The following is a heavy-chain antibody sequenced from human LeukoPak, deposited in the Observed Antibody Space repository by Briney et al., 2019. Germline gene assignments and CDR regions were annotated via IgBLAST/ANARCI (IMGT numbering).Heavy chain of an antibody. Sequence: PGGSLRLSCAASGFTFSSYWMSWVRQAPGKGLEWVSAISGSGGSTYYADSVKGRFTISRDNSKNTLYLQMNSLRAEDTAVYYCARGTLGGSGRYYYYYMDVWGKGTTVTISS. V-gene: IGHV3-23*01. J-gene: IGHJ6*03. CDR2: ISGSGGST. CDR3: ARGTLGGSGRYYYYYMDV. CDR1: GFTFSSYW. D-gene: IGHD3-10*01.